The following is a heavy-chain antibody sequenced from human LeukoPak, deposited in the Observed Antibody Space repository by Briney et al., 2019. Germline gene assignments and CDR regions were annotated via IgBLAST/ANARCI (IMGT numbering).Heavy chain of an antibody. CDR2: IYYTGNT. D-gene: IGHD2-21*02. CDR3: ARDLIDCGGDCYHY. J-gene: IGHJ4*02. Sequence: SETLSLTCTVSGDSISTSKSYWGWIRQPPLKGLEWIGSIYYTGNTYYNPSLNSRVTISRDTSKNHFSLELSSVTAADTAVYYCARDLIDCGGDCYHYWGQGTLVTVSS. CDR1: GDSISTSKSY. V-gene: IGHV4-39*07.